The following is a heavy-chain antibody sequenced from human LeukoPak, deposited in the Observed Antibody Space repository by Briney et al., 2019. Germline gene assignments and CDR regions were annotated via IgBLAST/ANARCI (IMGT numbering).Heavy chain of an antibody. CDR1: GFTFSDYY. CDR2: ISSSGSTI. J-gene: IGHJ5*02. CDR3: ASPYSSSWYPTHNWFDP. V-gene: IGHV3-11*01. Sequence: GGSLRLSCAASGFTFSDYYMSWIRQAPGKGLEWASYISSSGSTIYYADSVKGRFTISRDNAKNSLYLQMNSLRAEDTAVYYCASPYSSSWYPTHNWFDPWGQGTLVTVSS. D-gene: IGHD6-13*01.